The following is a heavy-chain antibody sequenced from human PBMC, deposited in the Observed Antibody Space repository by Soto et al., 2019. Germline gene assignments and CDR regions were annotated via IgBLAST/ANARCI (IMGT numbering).Heavy chain of an antibody. Sequence: SETLSLTCTVSGGSISSGDYYWSWIRQPPGKGLEWIGYIYYSGSTYYNPSLKSRVTISVDTSKNQFSLKLSSVTAADTAVYYCAREAVVTATFDIWGQGTMVTVSS. D-gene: IGHD2-21*02. CDR1: GGSISSGDYY. CDR3: AREAVVTATFDI. CDR2: IYYSGST. J-gene: IGHJ3*02. V-gene: IGHV4-30-4*01.